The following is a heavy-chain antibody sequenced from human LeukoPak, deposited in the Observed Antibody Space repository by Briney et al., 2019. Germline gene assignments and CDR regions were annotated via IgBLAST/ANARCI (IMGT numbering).Heavy chain of an antibody. D-gene: IGHD6-19*01. Sequence: GGSLSLSCAASGFTFSIYFLTWIRQAPGKGLEWVANINQDGTEKQYVDSVKGRFTISRDNAKNSLYLQMNSLRAEDTAVYYCARDRAVAGLFDYWGQGTLVTVSS. CDR2: INQDGTEK. CDR1: GFTFSIYF. J-gene: IGHJ4*02. CDR3: ARDRAVAGLFDY. V-gene: IGHV3-7*01.